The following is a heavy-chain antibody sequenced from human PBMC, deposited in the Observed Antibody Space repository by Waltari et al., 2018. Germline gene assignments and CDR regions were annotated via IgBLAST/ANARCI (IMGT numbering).Heavy chain of an antibody. CDR3: ARDRGGSIAARTGFDY. D-gene: IGHD6-6*01. V-gene: IGHV4-59*01. CDR1: GGSISSYY. J-gene: IGHJ4*02. CDR2: IYYSGST. Sequence: QVQLQESGTGLVKPSETLSLTCTVSGGSISSYYWRWIRQPPGKGLEWIGYIYYSGSTNYNPSLKSRVTISVDTSKNQFSLKLSSVTAADTAVYYCARDRGGSIAARTGFDYWGQGTLVTVSS.